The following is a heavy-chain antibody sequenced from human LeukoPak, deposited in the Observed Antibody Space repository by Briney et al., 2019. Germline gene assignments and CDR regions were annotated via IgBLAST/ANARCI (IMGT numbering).Heavy chain of an antibody. CDR1: GYTFTSYG. D-gene: IGHD3-10*01. J-gene: IGHJ4*02. Sequence: ASVKVSCKSSGYTFTSYGITWVRQPPGQGLEWMGWISAYNGNTNYAQKVQGRVTMTTDTSTSTAYMELRSLRSDDTAVYYCARASHYYGSEIEYWGQGTLVTVSS. CDR2: ISAYNGNT. CDR3: ARASHYYGSEIEY. V-gene: IGHV1-18*01.